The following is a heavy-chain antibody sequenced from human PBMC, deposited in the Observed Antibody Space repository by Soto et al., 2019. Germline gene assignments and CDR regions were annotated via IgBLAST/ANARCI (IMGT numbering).Heavy chain of an antibody. J-gene: IGHJ6*02. CDR1: GYTFTSYY. CDR2: INPSGGST. Sequence: ASVKVSCKASGYTFTSYYMHWVRQAPGQGLEWMGIINPSGGSTSYAQKFQGRVTMTRDTSTSTVYMELSSLRSEDTAVYYCARGMIAAAGTPAGYYYYGMDVWGQGTTVTVSS. D-gene: IGHD6-13*01. CDR3: ARGMIAAAGTPAGYYYYGMDV. V-gene: IGHV1-46*01.